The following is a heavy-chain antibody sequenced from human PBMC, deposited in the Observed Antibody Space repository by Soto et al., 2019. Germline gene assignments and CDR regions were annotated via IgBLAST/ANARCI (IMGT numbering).Heavy chain of an antibody. J-gene: IGHJ4*02. Sequence: PSETLSLTCTVSGGSVSSGSYYWSWIRQPPGKGLEWIGYIYYSGSTNYNPPLKSRVTISVDTSKNQFSLKLSSVTAADTAVYYCARDRVVVTATQDWGQGTLVTAPQ. CDR2: IYYSGST. CDR1: GGSVSSGSYY. D-gene: IGHD2-21*02. CDR3: ARDRVVVTATQD. V-gene: IGHV4-61*01.